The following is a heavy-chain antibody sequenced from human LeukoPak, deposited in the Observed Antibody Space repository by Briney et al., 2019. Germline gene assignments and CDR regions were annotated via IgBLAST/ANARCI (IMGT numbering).Heavy chain of an antibody. J-gene: IGHJ4*02. CDR1: GFTCSDYS. CDR2: ISYDGSNK. D-gene: IGHD3-9*01. V-gene: IGHV3-30*03. CDR3: ARGRYYDILTGYYTL. Sequence: GGSLRLSCVASGFTCSDYSMNWVRQAPGKGLEWVAVISYDGSNKYYADSVKGRFTISRDNSKNTLYLQMNSLRAEDTAVYYCARGRYYDILTGYYTLWGQGTLVTVSS.